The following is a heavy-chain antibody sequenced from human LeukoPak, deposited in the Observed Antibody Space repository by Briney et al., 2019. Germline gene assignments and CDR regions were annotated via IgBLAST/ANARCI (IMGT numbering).Heavy chain of an antibody. V-gene: IGHV3-9*01. CDR2: ISWNSGSI. D-gene: IGHD2-2*01. Sequence: GGSLRLSCAASGFTFSYYWMHWVRQAPGKGLEWVSGISWNSGSIGYADSVKGRFTISRDNAKNSLYLQMNSLRAEDTALYYCAKDRVPAAYYYYYGMDVWGQGTTVTVSS. CDR3: AKDRVPAAYYYYYGMDV. CDR1: GFTFSYYW. J-gene: IGHJ6*02.